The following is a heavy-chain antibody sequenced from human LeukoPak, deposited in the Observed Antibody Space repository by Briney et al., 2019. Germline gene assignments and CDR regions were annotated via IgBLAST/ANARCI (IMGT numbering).Heavy chain of an antibody. Sequence: PSETLSITCAVYGGSFSGYYLSWIRQPPGKGLEWIGEINHSGSTNYNPSLKSRVTMSLDTSKNQISLKLNSVTAADTAVYYCARGLVKPATYCSGRTCPPVYWGQGTLVTVSS. CDR2: INHSGST. V-gene: IGHV4-34*01. J-gene: IGHJ4*02. D-gene: IGHD2-15*01. CDR3: ARGLVKPATYCSGRTCPPVY. CDR1: GGSFSGYY.